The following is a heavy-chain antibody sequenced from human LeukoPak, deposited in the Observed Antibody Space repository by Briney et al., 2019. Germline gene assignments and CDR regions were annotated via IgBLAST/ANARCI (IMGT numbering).Heavy chain of an antibody. Sequence: PSETLSLTCTVSGGSISSYYWSWIRQSPGKGLEWIGHISDSGDTNYNPSLKSRVTISVDTSKNQFSLKLSSVTAADTAVYYCARVPNYYYGSGSYPSSTYYFDYWGQGTLVTVSS. CDR2: ISDSGDT. J-gene: IGHJ4*02. V-gene: IGHV4-59*12. CDR1: GGSISSYY. D-gene: IGHD3-10*01. CDR3: ARVPNYYYGSGSYPSSTYYFDY.